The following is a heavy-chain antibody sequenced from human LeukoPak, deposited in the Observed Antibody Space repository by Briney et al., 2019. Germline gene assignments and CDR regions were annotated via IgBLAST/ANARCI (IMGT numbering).Heavy chain of an antibody. Sequence: SETLSLTCTVSGGSLSSYYWSWIRQPPGKGLEWIGYIYSSGSTNYNPSLKSRVTISVDTSKNQFSLRLSSVTAADTAVYYCARGDYYDNSGYPDAFDIWGQGTMVTVSS. J-gene: IGHJ3*02. V-gene: IGHV4-59*01. D-gene: IGHD3-22*01. CDR3: ARGDYYDNSGYPDAFDI. CDR1: GGSLSSYY. CDR2: IYSSGST.